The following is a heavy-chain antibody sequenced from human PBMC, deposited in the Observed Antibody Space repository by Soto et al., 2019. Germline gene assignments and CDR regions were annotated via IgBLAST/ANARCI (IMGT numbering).Heavy chain of an antibody. CDR3: ATHYTSGSYYRPFHY. Sequence: GGSLRLSCAASGFNFSTYWMSWVRQGPGKGLEWVANIEPDGSEKHYVDSVKGRFTISRDNAKNSLYLQMNSLRAEDTAVYHCATHYTSGSYYRPFHYWGQGTLVTVSS. CDR2: IEPDGSEK. J-gene: IGHJ4*02. V-gene: IGHV3-7*01. D-gene: IGHD3-10*01. CDR1: GFNFSTYW.